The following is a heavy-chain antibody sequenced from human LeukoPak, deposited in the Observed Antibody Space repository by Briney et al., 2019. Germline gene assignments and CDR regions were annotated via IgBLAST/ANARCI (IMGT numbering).Heavy chain of an antibody. V-gene: IGHV3-30-3*01. J-gene: IGHJ4*02. Sequence: GGSLRLSCAASGFTFSTYAMHWVRQAPGKGLEWVALISYDGSNRYYADSVKGRFTITRDNSKNTLYLEMNSLRPEDTAIYYCARDPADNGYWGQGTLVTVSS. CDR2: ISYDGSNR. D-gene: IGHD1-1*01. CDR1: GFTFSTYA. CDR3: ARDPADNGY.